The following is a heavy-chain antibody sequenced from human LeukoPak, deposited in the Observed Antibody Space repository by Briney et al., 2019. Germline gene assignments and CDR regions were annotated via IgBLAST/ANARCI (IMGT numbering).Heavy chain of an antibody. CDR3: AKVLGVVVAATDLGDGMDV. CDR2: ISGSGGST. CDR1: GFTFSSYA. V-gene: IGHV3-23*01. D-gene: IGHD2-15*01. Sequence: GSLRLSCAASGFTFSSYAMSGVRQAPGKGLEWVSAISGSGGSTYYADSVKGRFTISRDNSKTTLYLQMNSLRAEDTAVYYCAKVLGVVVAATDLGDGMDVWGKGTTVTVSS. J-gene: IGHJ6*04.